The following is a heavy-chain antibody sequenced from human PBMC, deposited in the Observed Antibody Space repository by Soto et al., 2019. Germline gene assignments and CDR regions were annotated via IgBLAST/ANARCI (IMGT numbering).Heavy chain of an antibody. CDR1: GYTFTSYY. V-gene: IGHV1-46*01. J-gene: IGHJ4*02. Sequence: WASVKVSCKASGYTFTSYYMHWVRQAPGQGLEWMGIINPSGGSTSYAQKFQGRVTMTRDTSTSTVYMELSNLRSEDTAVYYCASHLRLGEYYFDYWGQGTLVTVSS. CDR2: INPSGGST. D-gene: IGHD1-26*01. CDR3: ASHLRLGEYYFDY.